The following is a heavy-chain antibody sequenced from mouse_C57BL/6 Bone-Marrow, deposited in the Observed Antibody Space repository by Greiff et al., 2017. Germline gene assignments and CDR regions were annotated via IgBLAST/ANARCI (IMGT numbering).Heavy chain of an antibody. J-gene: IGHJ1*01. CDR3: TRYTTVVAEDWYFDV. CDR1: GYTFTSYW. CDR2: IYPSDSYT. D-gene: IGHD1-1*01. V-gene: IGHV1-69*02. Sequence: QVQLQQSGAELVRPGASVKLSCKASGYTFTSYWINWVKQRPGQGLEWIGNIYPSDSYTNYNQKFKDKATLTVDKSASTAYMLISSPTSEDSAVYYCTRYTTVVAEDWYFDVWGAGTTVTVSS.